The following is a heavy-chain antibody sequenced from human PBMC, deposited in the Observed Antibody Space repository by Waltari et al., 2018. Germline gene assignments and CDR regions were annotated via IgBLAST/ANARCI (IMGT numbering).Heavy chain of an antibody. CDR1: GYTLTDIS. CDR3: ATEDLENVGGRTYAAFHI. D-gene: IGHD3-16*01. Sequence: QVQLVQSGAEVKKPGASVKVSCKVSGYTLTDISIHWVRQAPGKGLEWMGGFDSEDGETNFEQKFQGRFTLTEYTSTEPAYLELSSLRSEDTAVYYCATEDLENVGGRTYAAFHIWGQGTMVTVSS. V-gene: IGHV1-24*01. J-gene: IGHJ3*02. CDR2: FDSEDGET.